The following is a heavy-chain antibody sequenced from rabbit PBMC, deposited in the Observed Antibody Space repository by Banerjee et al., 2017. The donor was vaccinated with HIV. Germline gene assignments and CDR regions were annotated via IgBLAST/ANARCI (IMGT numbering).Heavy chain of an antibody. CDR2: IYTGSSGAT. CDR3: ARGSLGGDGGYGNAREMNL. Sequence: QEQLEESGGDLVKPEGTLALTCTASGSDISSYAISWVRQAPGKGLEWIGCIYTGSSGATHYASWAKGRFTISKTSSTTVTLQMTSLTAADTATYFCARGSLGGDGGYGNAREMNLWGPGTLVTVS. D-gene: IGHD6-1*01. J-gene: IGHJ4*01. V-gene: IGHV1S45*01. CDR1: GSDISSYA.